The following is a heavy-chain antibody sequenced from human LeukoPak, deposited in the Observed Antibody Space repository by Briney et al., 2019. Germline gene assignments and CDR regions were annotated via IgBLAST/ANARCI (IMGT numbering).Heavy chain of an antibody. V-gene: IGHV3-7*01. D-gene: IGHD3-10*01. CDR2: IKYHGSDE. J-gene: IGHJ4*02. CDR1: GFTFSDYW. CDR3: ARIGGSGTYWDY. Sequence: PGGSLRLSCAASGFTFSDYWLSWVRQAPGKGLEWVANIKYHGSDEHYVDSVRGRFTTSRDNAKNSLFLQMNSLRADDTAVYYCARIGGSGTYWDYWGQGTLVTVSS.